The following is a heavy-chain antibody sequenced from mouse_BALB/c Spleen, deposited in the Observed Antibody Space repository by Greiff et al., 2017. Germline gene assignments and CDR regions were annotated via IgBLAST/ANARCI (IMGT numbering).Heavy chain of an antibody. Sequence: VQLQQSGAELVRSGASVKLSCTASGFNIKDYYMHWVKQRPEQGLEWIGWIDPENGDTEYAPKFQGKATMTADTSSNTAYLQLSSLTSEDTAVYYCKGGSSYDAMDYWGQGTSVTVSS. CDR3: KGGSSYDAMDY. J-gene: IGHJ4*01. CDR1: GFNIKDYY. CDR2: IDPENGDT. D-gene: IGHD1-1*01. V-gene: IGHV14-4*02.